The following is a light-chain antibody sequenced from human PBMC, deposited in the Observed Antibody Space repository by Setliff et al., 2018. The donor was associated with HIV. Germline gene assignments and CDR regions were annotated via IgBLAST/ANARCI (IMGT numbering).Light chain of an antibody. V-gene: IGLV1-44*01. CDR3: AVWDDTLSGQV. CDR2: RNN. Sequence: QSVLTQTPSASGTPGQRVTISCSGSSSNIGRNTVNWYQQLPGTAPKLLIYRNNRWPSGVPDRFSGSKSGTSASLAISGLQSEDEADYYCAVWDDTLSGQVFGTGTKVTV. CDR1: SSNIGRNT. J-gene: IGLJ1*01.